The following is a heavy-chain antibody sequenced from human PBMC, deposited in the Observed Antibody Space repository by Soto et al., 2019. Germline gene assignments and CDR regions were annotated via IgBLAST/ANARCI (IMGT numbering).Heavy chain of an antibody. D-gene: IGHD6-6*01. J-gene: IGHJ6*02. CDR2: ISGSGGST. CDR3: AQPLAAHHTRYYYYYGMDV. CDR1: GFTFSSYA. Sequence: EVQLLESGGGLVQPGGSLRLSCAASGFTFSSYAMSWVRQAPGKGLEWVSAISGSGGSTYYADSVKGWFTISRDNSKNTLYLQMNSLRAEDTAVYYCAQPLAAHHTRYYYYYGMDVWGQGTTFTVSS. V-gene: IGHV3-23*01.